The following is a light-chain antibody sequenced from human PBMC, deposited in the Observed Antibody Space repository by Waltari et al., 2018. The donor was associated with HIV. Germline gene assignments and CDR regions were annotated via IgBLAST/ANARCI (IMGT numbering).Light chain of an antibody. Sequence: SALTQPASVSGSPGQSITISCLGASSDIGRFAYVSWYQQHPDKAPKLILYDVTYRPSGVSGRFSGSRSGSMASLTISGLQPEDEADYFCCSYSDSGTIRFGGGTRVTVL. V-gene: IGLV2-14*03. CDR3: CSYSDSGTIR. CDR2: DVT. J-gene: IGLJ2*01. CDR1: SSDIGRFAY.